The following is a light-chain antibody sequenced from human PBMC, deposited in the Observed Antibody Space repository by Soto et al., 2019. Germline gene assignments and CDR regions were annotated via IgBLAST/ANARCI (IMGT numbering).Light chain of an antibody. Sequence: PRASLTVTQRERATLSCRASQSVSSNLAWYQQKPGQAPRLLIYGASTRATGIPARFSGSGSGTEFTLTISSLQSEDFAVDCCQVYDYWLRT. V-gene: IGKV3-15*01. J-gene: IGKJ1*01. CDR1: QSVSSN. CDR3: QVYDYWLRT. CDR2: GAS.